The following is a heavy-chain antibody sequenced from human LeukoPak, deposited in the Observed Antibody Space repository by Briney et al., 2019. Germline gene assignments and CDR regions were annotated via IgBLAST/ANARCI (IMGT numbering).Heavy chain of an antibody. Sequence: AGGSLRLSCAASGFTVSSNYMSWVRQAPGKGLEWVSVIYSGGTTYYADSVKGRFTISRQNSKNTLCLQMNSLRAEDTAVYYCARGRVSSGYYYPVDYWGQGTLVTVSS. D-gene: IGHD3-22*01. CDR1: GFTVSSNY. J-gene: IGHJ4*02. V-gene: IGHV3-53*04. CDR3: ARGRVSSGYYYPVDY. CDR2: IYSGGTT.